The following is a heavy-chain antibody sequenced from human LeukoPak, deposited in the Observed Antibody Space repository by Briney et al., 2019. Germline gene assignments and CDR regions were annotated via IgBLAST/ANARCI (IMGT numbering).Heavy chain of an antibody. J-gene: IGHJ6*02. Sequence: SETLSLTCTVSRDSVSSGSYYWSWIRQPPGKGLEYIGYIYYSGSTNYNPSFKSRVTISVDTSKNQFSLKLSSVTAADTAVYYCARESNYYYYGMDVWGQGTTVTVSS. CDR1: RDSVSSGSYY. CDR2: IYYSGST. CDR3: ARESNYYYYGMDV. V-gene: IGHV4-61*01.